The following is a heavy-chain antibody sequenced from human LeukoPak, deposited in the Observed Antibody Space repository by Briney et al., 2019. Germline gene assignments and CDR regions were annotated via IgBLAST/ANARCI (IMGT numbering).Heavy chain of an antibody. CDR3: ARAPVRYSSGWYDY. D-gene: IGHD6-19*01. Sequence: GGSLRLSCAASGFTFSSYEMNWVRQAPGKGLEWVSYISSSGSTIYYADSVKGRFTISRDNAKNSLYLQMSSLRAEDTAVYYCARAPVRYSSGWYDYWGQGTLVTVSS. J-gene: IGHJ4*02. V-gene: IGHV3-48*03. CDR2: ISSSGSTI. CDR1: GFTFSSYE.